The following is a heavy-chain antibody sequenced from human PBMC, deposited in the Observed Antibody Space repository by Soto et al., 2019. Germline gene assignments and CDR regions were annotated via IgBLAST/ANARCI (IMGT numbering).Heavy chain of an antibody. CDR1: SGSISSGNW. CDR2: IYYTGAT. D-gene: IGHD6-25*01. Sequence: QVQLQESGPGLVESSGTLSLTCEVSSGSISSGNWWSWVRQPPGKGLEWIGEIYYTGATNYNPSLKIRVTMTIDKTNDQFSLNLKSATAADTAVYYCARVFSSGSGWMYYFDFWGQGILVSVSS. V-gene: IGHV4-4*02. J-gene: IGHJ4*02. CDR3: ARVFSSGSGWMYYFDF.